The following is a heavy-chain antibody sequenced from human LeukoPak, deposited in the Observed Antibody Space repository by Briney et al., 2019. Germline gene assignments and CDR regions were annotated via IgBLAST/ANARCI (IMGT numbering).Heavy chain of an antibody. J-gene: IGHJ4*02. Sequence: GESLKISCKGSGYSFTSYWIGWVRQMPGKGLEWMGIIYPGDSDTRYSPFFQGQVTISADKSISTAYLQWSSLKASDTAMYYCARLRNYYDSSGYYYFDYWGQGTLVTVSS. CDR2: IYPGDSDT. CDR3: ARLRNYYDSSGYYYFDY. D-gene: IGHD3-22*01. CDR1: GYSFTSYW. V-gene: IGHV5-51*01.